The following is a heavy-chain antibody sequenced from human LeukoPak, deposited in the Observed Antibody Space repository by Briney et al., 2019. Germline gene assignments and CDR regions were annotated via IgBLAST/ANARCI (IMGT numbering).Heavy chain of an antibody. D-gene: IGHD3-16*01. CDR1: GFIFSNSW. J-gene: IGHJ4*02. V-gene: IGHV3-15*01. Sequence: GGSLRLSWAASGFIFSNSWMSWVRQAPGKGLEWVGRVKSKTDGGTTDYTAPVKGRFTISRDDSEKARSLQMNSLKSGDTAVYYCTQGGTKAYSWGQGTLVTVSS. CDR2: VKSKTDGGTT. CDR3: TQGGTKAYS.